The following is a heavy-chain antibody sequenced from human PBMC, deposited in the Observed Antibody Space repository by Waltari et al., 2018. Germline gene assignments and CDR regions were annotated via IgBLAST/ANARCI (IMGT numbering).Heavy chain of an antibody. V-gene: IGHV3-33*01. J-gene: IGHJ4*02. Sequence: QVQLVESGGGVVQPGRSLRLSCAASGVGLTTHGMHWVRQAPGKGLEWVALIWYDGSHQNYGDSVKGRFTISRDTSKNTLYLQINSLRVEDTAVYYCAREARSSPAGYFDYWGQGTLVTVSS. CDR2: IWYDGSHQ. CDR1: GVGLTTHG. CDR3: AREARSSPAGYFDY.